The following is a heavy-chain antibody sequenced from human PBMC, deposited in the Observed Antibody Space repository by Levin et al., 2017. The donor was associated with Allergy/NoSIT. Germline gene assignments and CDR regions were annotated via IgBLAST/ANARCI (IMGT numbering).Heavy chain of an antibody. J-gene: IGHJ4*02. CDR1: GGTFNIYS. CDR2: IIPIFGTA. Sequence: KISCKASGGTFNIYSISWVRQAPGQGLEWMGRIIPIFGTAHYAQKFQGRVSITADESTSTAYMELSSLRSDDTAVYYCASATYYDIVTGYLLYWGQGTLVTVSS. CDR3: ASATYYDIVTGYLLY. V-gene: IGHV1-69*01. D-gene: IGHD3-9*01.